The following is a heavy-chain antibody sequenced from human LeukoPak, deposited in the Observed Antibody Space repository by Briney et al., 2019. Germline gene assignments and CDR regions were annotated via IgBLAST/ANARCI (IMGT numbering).Heavy chain of an antibody. CDR2: IYYSGST. D-gene: IGHD3-10*01. CDR3: ARVDAWFGELFSWYFDL. Sequence: SETLSLTCTVSGGSISSYYWSWIRQPPGQGLEWNGYIYYSGSTNYNPSLNRRVTISVDTSKNQFSLKLSSVTAADTAVYYCARVDAWFGELFSWYFDLWGRGTLVTVSS. V-gene: IGHV4-59*01. J-gene: IGHJ2*01. CDR1: GGSISSYY.